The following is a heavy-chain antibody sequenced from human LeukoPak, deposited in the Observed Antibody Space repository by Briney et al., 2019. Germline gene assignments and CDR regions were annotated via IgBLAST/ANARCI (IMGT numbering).Heavy chain of an antibody. J-gene: IGHJ4*02. D-gene: IGHD3-9*01. V-gene: IGHV3-23*01. CDR1: AFIHSAYA. CDR2: ISAGKGNT. Sequence: GGSLRLSCAASAFIHSAYAMSCVRQAPGKGLEWVSGISAGKGNTYYADSVKGRFTISRDNAKNSLYLQMNSLRAEDTAVYYCARATGYSYDYWGQGTLVTVSA. CDR3: ARATGYSYDY.